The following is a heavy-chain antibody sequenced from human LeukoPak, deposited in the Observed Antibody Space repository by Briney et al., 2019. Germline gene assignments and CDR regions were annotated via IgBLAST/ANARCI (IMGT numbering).Heavy chain of an antibody. CDR2: ISWNSGSI. D-gene: IGHD1-26*01. CDR3: AKGQATAFDY. V-gene: IGHV3-9*01. CDR1: GFTFDDYA. J-gene: IGHJ4*02. Sequence: GRSLRLSCAASGFTFDDYAMHWVRQAPGKGLEWVSGISWNSGSIGYADSVKGRFTISRDNAKNSLYLQMNSLRAEDTALYHCAKGQATAFDYWGQGTLVTVSS.